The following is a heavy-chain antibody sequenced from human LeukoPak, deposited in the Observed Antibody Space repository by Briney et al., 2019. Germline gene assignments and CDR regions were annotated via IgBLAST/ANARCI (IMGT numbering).Heavy chain of an antibody. V-gene: IGHV4-31*03. CDR3: ARSGSYAGFFDY. Sequence: SQTLSLACTVSGGSISSGGYYWSWIRQHPRKGLEWIGYIYYSGSTYYNPSLKSRVTISVDTSKNQFSLKLSSVTAADTAVYYCARSGSYAGFFDYWGQGTLVTVSS. D-gene: IGHD1-26*01. CDR1: GGSISSGGYY. J-gene: IGHJ4*02. CDR2: IYYSGST.